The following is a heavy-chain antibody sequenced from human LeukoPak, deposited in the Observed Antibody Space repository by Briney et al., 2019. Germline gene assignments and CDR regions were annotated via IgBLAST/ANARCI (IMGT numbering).Heavy chain of an antibody. CDR2: INPNSGGT. D-gene: IGHD6-19*01. V-gene: IGHV1-2*02. Sequence: AAVKVSCKASGYTFTSYYMNWVRQAPGQGLEWMGWINPNSGGTNYAQKFQGRVTMTRDTSISTGYMELSRLRSDDTAVYYCATLVIAVAGGFGDYWGQGTLVTVSS. CDR1: GYTFTSYY. J-gene: IGHJ4*02. CDR3: ATLVIAVAGGFGDY.